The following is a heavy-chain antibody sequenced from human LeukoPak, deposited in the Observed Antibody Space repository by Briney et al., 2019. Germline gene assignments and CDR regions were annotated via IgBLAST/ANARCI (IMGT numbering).Heavy chain of an antibody. V-gene: IGHV3-23*01. CDR3: ARVGYSSAWYFFNF. CDR2: LSSTGTT. CDR1: GISFSSFG. Sequence: GGSLRLSCAASGISFSSFGMSWVRQTPEKGLEWVSTLSSTGTTFYADSVKGRFTISRANSGNTLYLQMDSLTAEDTALYYCARVGYSSAWYFFNFWGQGTLVTVSS. D-gene: IGHD6-13*01. J-gene: IGHJ4*02.